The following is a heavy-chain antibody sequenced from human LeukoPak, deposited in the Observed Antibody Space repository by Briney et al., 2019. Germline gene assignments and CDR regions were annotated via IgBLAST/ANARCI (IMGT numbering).Heavy chain of an antibody. J-gene: IGHJ6*03. CDR1: GYTFTSYY. Sequence: ASVKVSCKASGYTFTSYYMHWVRQAPGQGLEWMGIINPSGGSTNYAQKFQGRVTISVDTSKNQFSLKLSSLTAADTAVYYCASCRDGYYYYYMDVWGKGTTVTVSS. CDR3: ASCRDGYYYYYMDV. V-gene: IGHV1-46*01. CDR2: INPSGGST. D-gene: IGHD5-24*01.